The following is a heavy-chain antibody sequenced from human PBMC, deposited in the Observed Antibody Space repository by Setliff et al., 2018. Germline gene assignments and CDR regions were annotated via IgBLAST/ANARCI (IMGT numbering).Heavy chain of an antibody. D-gene: IGHD3-10*01. V-gene: IGHV4-34*01. Sequence: PSETLSLTCTVYGVSFSDYYWGWVRQSPGKGLDWIGEINHSGATNYDPSLEGRISISVDTSKRQFSLKLTSMTAADTAVYFCARHLLVQGTYHFDYWGQGSPVTVS. CDR1: GVSFSDYY. J-gene: IGHJ4*02. CDR3: ARHLLVQGTYHFDY. CDR2: INHSGAT.